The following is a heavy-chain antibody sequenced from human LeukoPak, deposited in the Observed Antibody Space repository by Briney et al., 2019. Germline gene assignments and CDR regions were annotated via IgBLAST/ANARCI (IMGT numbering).Heavy chain of an antibody. Sequence: SETLSLTCAVSGYSISSGYYWGWIRQPPGKGLEWIGSIYHSGSTYYNPSLKSRVTISVDTSKNQFSLKLSSVTAVDTAVYYCARQPKTYCSSTSCSPGYYYYYMDVWGKGTTVTVSS. V-gene: IGHV4-38-2*01. CDR2: IYHSGST. D-gene: IGHD2-2*01. CDR3: ARQPKTYCSSTSCSPGYYYYYMDV. CDR1: GYSISSGYY. J-gene: IGHJ6*03.